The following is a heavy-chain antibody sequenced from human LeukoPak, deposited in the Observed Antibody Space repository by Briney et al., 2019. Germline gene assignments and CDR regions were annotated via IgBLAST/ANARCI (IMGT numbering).Heavy chain of an antibody. CDR1: GFTFSSYG. Sequence: PGGSLRLSCAASGFTFSSYGMHWVRQAPGKGLEWVAVIWYDGSNKYYADSVKGRFTISRDNSKNTLYLKMNSLRAEDTAVYFCSRYAKAEYYYYMDVWGKGTTVTVSS. D-gene: IGHD2-2*01. J-gene: IGHJ6*03. CDR2: IWYDGSNK. CDR3: SRYAKAEYYYYMDV. V-gene: IGHV3-33*01.